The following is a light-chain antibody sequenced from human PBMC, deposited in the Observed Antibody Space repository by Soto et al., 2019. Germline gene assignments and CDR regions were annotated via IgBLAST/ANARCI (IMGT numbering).Light chain of an antibody. Sequence: DIQVTLSPSTLSASVGDRFTITCRTSQDIGRDLAWLQQKPGKAPKSLIYDASTLQSGVPSKFSGSGFGTDFTLTISSLHPEDSATYFCQQYKAYPITFGQGTRLEI. J-gene: IGKJ5*01. CDR1: QDIGRD. CDR3: QQYKAYPIT. CDR2: DAS. V-gene: IGKV1-16*02.